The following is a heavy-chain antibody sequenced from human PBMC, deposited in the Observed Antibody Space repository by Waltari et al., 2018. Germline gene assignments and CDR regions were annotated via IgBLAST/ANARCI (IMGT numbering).Heavy chain of an antibody. Sequence: EVQLLESGGGLGQPGGSLRLSCAGSGFTFSNYAMSWVRQAPGKGLEGVSVISGSDGNTYYADSVKGRFTISRDNSKNTLFLQMDSLRAEDTAIYFCAKDIRTGSGTYIFDHWGRGTPVTVSS. J-gene: IGHJ4*02. D-gene: IGHD3-10*01. CDR3: AKDIRTGSGTYIFDH. CDR1: GFTFSNYA. V-gene: IGHV3-23*01. CDR2: ISGSDGNT.